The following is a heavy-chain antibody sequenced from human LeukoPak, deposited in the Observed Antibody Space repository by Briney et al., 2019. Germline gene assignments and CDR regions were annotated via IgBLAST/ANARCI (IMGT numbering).Heavy chain of an antibody. V-gene: IGHV3-23*01. Sequence: GGSLRLSCAASGFTFSNYAMSWVRQAPGKGLEWVSAISGSSSRTHYTDSVEGRFTISRDNSKNTLSLQMNSLRAEDTAVYYCAKESVPTAMDYWGQGILVTVSS. CDR2: ISGSSSRT. CDR3: AKESVPTAMDY. D-gene: IGHD2-2*01. J-gene: IGHJ4*02. CDR1: GFTFSNYA.